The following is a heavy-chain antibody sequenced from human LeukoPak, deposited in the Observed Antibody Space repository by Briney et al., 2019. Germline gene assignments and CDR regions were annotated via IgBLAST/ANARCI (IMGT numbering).Heavy chain of an antibody. CDR1: GDSISSYY. V-gene: IGHV4-59*08. Sequence: SETLSLTCTVSGDSISSYYWSWIRQPPGKGLEWIGYIYYSGSINYNPTLKSRVTISVDTSKNQFSLKLSSVTAADTAVYYCARRGGSYTFDYWGQGTLVTVSS. D-gene: IGHD1-26*01. J-gene: IGHJ4*02. CDR2: IYYSGSI. CDR3: ARRGGSYTFDY.